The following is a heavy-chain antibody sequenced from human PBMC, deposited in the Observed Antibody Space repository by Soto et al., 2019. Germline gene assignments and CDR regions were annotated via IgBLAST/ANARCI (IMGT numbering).Heavy chain of an antibody. V-gene: IGHV1-24*01. CDR1: GYTLTELS. CDR3: AIVRYDSSGPELTPGPFDI. J-gene: IGHJ3*02. D-gene: IGHD3-22*01. Sequence: GASVKVSCKVSGYTLTELSMHWVRQAPGKGLEWMGGFDPEDGETIYAQKFQGRVTMTEDTSTDTAYMELSSLRSEDTAVYYCAIVRYDSSGPELTPGPFDIWGQGTMVTVSS. CDR2: FDPEDGET.